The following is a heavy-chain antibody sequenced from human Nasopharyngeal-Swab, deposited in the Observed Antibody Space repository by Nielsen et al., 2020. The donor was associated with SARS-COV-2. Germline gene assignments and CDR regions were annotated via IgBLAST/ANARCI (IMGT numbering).Heavy chain of an antibody. D-gene: IGHD1-26*01. CDR1: GYNFASYW. J-gene: IGHJ6*02. CDR3: ARSGTYYGMDV. Sequence: GESLKISCKASGYNFASYWIGWVRQMPGRGLEWMGIIYPGDSDTRYSPSFQGQVTIPVDKSINTAFLHSSSLKASDIATYYCARSGTYYGMDVWGHGTTVIVSS. CDR2: IYPGDSDT. V-gene: IGHV5-51*01.